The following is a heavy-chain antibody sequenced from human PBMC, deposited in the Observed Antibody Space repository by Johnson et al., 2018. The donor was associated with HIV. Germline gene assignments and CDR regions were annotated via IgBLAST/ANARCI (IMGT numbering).Heavy chain of an antibody. J-gene: IGHJ3*02. Sequence: VQLVESGGGVVQPGGSLRLSCAASGFTFSSYAMSWVRQAPGKGLEWVAAISGSGGSTYYADSVTGRFTIARDNSKNTLYLQMNSLRAEDTAVYHWEKGAGYGEAWGAFDIWGQGTMVTVSS. CDR2: ISGSGGST. CDR1: GFTFSSYA. CDR3: EKGAGYGEAWGAFDI. V-gene: IGHV3-23*04. D-gene: IGHD3-10*01.